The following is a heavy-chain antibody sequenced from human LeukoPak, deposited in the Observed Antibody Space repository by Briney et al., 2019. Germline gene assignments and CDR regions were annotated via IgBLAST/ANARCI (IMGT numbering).Heavy chain of an antibody. CDR2: IYYSGST. CDR3: ARDGDYYGSGSYFD. D-gene: IGHD3-10*01. J-gene: IGHJ4*02. CDR1: GYSISSGYN. V-gene: IGHV4-61*01. Sequence: SETLSLTCTVSGYSISSGYNWDWIRQPPGKGLEWIGYIYYSGSTSYNPSLKSRVTISVDTSKNQFSLKLSSVTAADTAVYYCARDGDYYGSGSYFDWGQGTLVTVSS.